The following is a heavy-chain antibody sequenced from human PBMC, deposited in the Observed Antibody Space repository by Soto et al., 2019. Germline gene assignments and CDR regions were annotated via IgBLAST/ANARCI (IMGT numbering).Heavy chain of an antibody. Sequence: ASVKVSCKVSGYTLTELSMHWVRQAPGKELERMGGFDPEDGETIYAQKFQGRVTMTEDTSTDTAYMELSSLRSEDTAVYYCATAEPPRGGSSWENYYYYYMDVWGKGTTVTVSS. D-gene: IGHD6-6*01. CDR2: FDPEDGET. CDR3: ATAEPPRGGSSWENYYYYYMDV. J-gene: IGHJ6*03. V-gene: IGHV1-24*01. CDR1: GYTLTELS.